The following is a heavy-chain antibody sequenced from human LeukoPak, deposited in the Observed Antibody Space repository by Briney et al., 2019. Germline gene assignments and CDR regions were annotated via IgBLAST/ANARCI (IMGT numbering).Heavy chain of an antibody. J-gene: IGHJ4*02. CDR3: ARLDSIHLITY. D-gene: IGHD3-16*01. CDR2: IYYSGST. V-gene: IGHV4-39*01. CDR1: GGSISSSSYY. Sequence: SETLSLTCTVSGGSISSSSYYWGWLRQPPGKGLEWIGTIYYSGSTYYNPFLKSRVTISVDTSKNQFSLKLSSVTAADTAVYYCARLDSIHLITYWGQGTLVTVSS.